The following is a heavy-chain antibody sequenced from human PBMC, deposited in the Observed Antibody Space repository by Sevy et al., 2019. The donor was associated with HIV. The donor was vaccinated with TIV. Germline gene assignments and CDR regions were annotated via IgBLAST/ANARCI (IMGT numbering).Heavy chain of an antibody. Sequence: GGSLRLSCAASGFTFSDYYVSWIRQAPGKGLEWLSYISSTGSTIYYADSVKGRFAISRDNAKNSLYLQMNSLRAEDTAVYYCARWSYYDGSGYYPNAFHIWGQGTMVTVSS. V-gene: IGHV3-11*01. D-gene: IGHD3-22*01. J-gene: IGHJ3*02. CDR3: ARWSYYDGSGYYPNAFHI. CDR1: GFTFSDYY. CDR2: ISSTGSTI.